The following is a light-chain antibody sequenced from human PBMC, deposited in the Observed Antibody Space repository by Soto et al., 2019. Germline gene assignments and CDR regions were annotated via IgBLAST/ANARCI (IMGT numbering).Light chain of an antibody. CDR3: CSYAGSPRYV. CDR1: SSDVGGYNY. J-gene: IGLJ1*01. V-gene: IGLV2-11*01. CDR2: DVS. Sequence: QSALTQPRSVSGSPGQSVTISCTGTSSDVGGYNYVSWYQQHPGKAPKVMIYDVSERPLGVPDRFSGSKSGNTASLTISGLQAEDEADYYCCSYAGSPRYVFGTGTKLTVL.